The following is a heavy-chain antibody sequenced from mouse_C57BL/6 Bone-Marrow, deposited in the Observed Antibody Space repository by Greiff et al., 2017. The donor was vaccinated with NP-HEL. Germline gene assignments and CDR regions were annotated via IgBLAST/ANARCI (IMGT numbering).Heavy chain of an antibody. Sequence: QVQLQQSGPELVKPGASVKISCKASGYAFSSSWMNWVKQRPGKGLEWIGRIYPGDGDTNYNGKFKGKATLTADKSSSTAYIQLSSLTSEDSAVYFCARRTCFDYWGQGTTLTVSS. V-gene: IGHV1-82*01. CDR1: GYAFSSSW. CDR2: IYPGDGDT. J-gene: IGHJ2*01. CDR3: ARRTCFDY.